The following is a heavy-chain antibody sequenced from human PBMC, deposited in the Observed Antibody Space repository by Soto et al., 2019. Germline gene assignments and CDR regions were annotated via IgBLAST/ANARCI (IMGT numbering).Heavy chain of an antibody. CDR1: GGTFSSYA. V-gene: IGHV1-69*01. D-gene: IGHD3-22*01. Sequence: QVQLVQSGAEVKTPGSSVKVSCKASGGTFSSYAISWVRQAPGQGLEWMGGIIPIFGTANYAQKFQGRVTSTAEESTSTAYMELSSLRSEDTAVYYCARSMNYYDSSGYYQRGGAFDIWGQGTMVTVSS. CDR3: ARSMNYYDSSGYYQRGGAFDI. CDR2: IIPIFGTA. J-gene: IGHJ3*02.